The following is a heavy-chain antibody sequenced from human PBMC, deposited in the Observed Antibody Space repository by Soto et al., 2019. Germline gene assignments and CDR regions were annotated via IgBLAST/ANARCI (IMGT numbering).Heavy chain of an antibody. CDR3: ARDLGYYDSSGYFDY. V-gene: IGHV3-11*01. J-gene: IGHJ4*02. D-gene: IGHD3-22*01. CDR1: GFTFSDYY. Sequence: PGGSLRLSCSASGFTFSDYYMSWIRQAPGKGLEWISYIDSSGSIIYYADSVKGRFTISRDNAKNSLYLQMNSLRAEDTAVYYCARDLGYYDSSGYFDYWGQGTLVTAPQ. CDR2: IDSSGSII.